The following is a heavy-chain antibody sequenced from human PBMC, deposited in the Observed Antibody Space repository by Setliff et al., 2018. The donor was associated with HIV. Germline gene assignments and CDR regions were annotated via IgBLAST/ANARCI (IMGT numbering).Heavy chain of an antibody. Sequence: ASVKVSCKASGYTFTGYYVHWVRQAPGQGLEWMGWIIAYNDNTNYAQKLQGRVTMTTDTSTSTAYMELRSLRSDDTAVYYCARDRGSRGFDYWGQGTLVTVSS. D-gene: IGHD1-26*01. CDR3: ARDRGSRGFDY. CDR1: GYTFTGYY. J-gene: IGHJ4*02. CDR2: IIAYNDNT. V-gene: IGHV1-18*04.